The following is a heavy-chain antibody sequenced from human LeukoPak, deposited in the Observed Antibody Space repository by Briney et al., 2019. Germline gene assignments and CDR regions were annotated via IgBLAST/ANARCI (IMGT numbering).Heavy chain of an antibody. CDR2: ISAYNGNT. V-gene: IGHV1-18*01. CDR1: GYTFTSYG. CDR3: ATGFWSGLFVDAFDI. D-gene: IGHD3-3*01. Sequence: ASVKVSCKASGYTFTSYGISWVRQAPGQGLEWMGWISAYNGNTNYAQKLQGRVTMTTDTSTSTVYMDLRSLRSDDTAVYYCATGFWSGLFVDAFDIWGQGTMVTVSS. J-gene: IGHJ3*02.